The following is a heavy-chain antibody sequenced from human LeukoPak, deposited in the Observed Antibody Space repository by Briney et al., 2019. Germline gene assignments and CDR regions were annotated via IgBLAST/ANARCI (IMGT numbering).Heavy chain of an antibody. CDR1: GGSFSGYY. Sequence: SETLSLTCAVYGGSFSGYYWSWIRQPPGKGLEWIGYIYYSGSTNYNPSLKSRVTISVDTSKNQFSLKLSSVTAADTAVYYCARRKSYFDYWGQGTLVTVSS. CDR3: ARRKSYFDY. J-gene: IGHJ4*02. V-gene: IGHV4-59*08. CDR2: IYYSGST.